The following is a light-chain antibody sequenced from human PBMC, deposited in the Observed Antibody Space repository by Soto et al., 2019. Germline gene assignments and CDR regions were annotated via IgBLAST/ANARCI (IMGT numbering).Light chain of an antibody. V-gene: IGKV3-20*01. J-gene: IGKJ4*01. CDR1: QSVSSTY. CDR2: AAS. Sequence: EIVLTQSPGTLSLSPGERATLSCRASQSVSSTYLAWYQQKPGPAPILLIYAASRRATGIPDRFSGSGSGTDFTLTISRLEPEDFAVYYCQQYERSPPTFGGGTKVEIK. CDR3: QQYERSPPT.